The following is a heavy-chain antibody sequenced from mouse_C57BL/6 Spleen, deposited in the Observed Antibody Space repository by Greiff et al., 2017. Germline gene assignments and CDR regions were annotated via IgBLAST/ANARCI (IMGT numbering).Heavy chain of an antibody. V-gene: IGHV1-9*01. CDR1: GYTFTGSW. Sequence: VQLQQSGAELMKPGASVKLSCKATGYTFTGSWIEWVKQRPGHGLEWIGEIFPGSGSTNYNEKFKGKATFTADTSSNTAYMQLSSLTTEDAAIYYCASAAEATIAYWGQGTLVTVSA. D-gene: IGHD3-2*02. J-gene: IGHJ3*01. CDR3: ASAAEATIAY. CDR2: IFPGSGST.